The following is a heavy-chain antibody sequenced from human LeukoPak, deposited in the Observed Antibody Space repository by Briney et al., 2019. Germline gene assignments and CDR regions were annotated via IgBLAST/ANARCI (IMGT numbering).Heavy chain of an antibody. Sequence: SETLSLTCTVSGGSITSYDWSWIRRPPGKGLEWIGYIYYSGSANYNPSLKSRVTISVDTSKNQFSLKLSSVTAADTAVYYCARATKRQLLGAFDIWGQGTMVTVSS. D-gene: IGHD1-1*01. CDR3: ARATKRQLLGAFDI. CDR2: IYYSGSA. V-gene: IGHV4-59*01. CDR1: GGSITSYD. J-gene: IGHJ3*02.